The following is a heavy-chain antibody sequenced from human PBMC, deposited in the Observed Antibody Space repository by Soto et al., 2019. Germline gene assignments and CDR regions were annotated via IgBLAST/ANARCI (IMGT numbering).Heavy chain of an antibody. D-gene: IGHD2-2*01. J-gene: IGHJ4*02. CDR3: ARGRTPYYQGDY. CDR2: INPNSGGT. V-gene: IGHV1-2*02. CDR1: GYTFTGYY. Sequence: ASVKVSCKASGYTFTGYYMHWVRQAPGQGLEWMGWINPNSGGTNYAQKFQGRVTVTRDTSISTAYMELSRLRSDDTAVYYCARGRTPYYQGDYWGQGTLVTVSS.